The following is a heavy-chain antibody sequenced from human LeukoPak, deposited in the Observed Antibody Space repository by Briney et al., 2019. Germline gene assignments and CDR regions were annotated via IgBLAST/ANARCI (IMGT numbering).Heavy chain of an antibody. J-gene: IGHJ5*02. D-gene: IGHD2-15*01. V-gene: IGHV3-48*02. CDR3: AIEGYCSGGTCYTNWFDT. Sequence: GGSLRLSRAASGFTFSSYSMNWVRQAPGKGLEWVSYISSSGSTKYYADSVKGRFTISRDNAQNSLYLQMNSLRDEDTAVYYCAIEGYCSGGTCYTNWFDTWGQGTLVTVSS. CDR1: GFTFSSYS. CDR2: ISSSGSTK.